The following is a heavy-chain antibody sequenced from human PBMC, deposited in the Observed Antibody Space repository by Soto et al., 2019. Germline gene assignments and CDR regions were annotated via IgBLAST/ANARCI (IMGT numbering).Heavy chain of an antibody. D-gene: IGHD4-17*01. Sequence: QVQLQESGPGLVKPSQTLSLTCTVSGGSISSGDYYWSWIRQPPGKGLEWIGYIYYSGSTYYNPSLESRVTISVDTSKNQFSLKLSSVTAAATAVYYCASEEEGNGDYVFDYWGQGTLVTVSS. CDR2: IYYSGST. CDR3: ASEEEGNGDYVFDY. CDR1: GGSISSGDYY. V-gene: IGHV4-30-4*01. J-gene: IGHJ4*02.